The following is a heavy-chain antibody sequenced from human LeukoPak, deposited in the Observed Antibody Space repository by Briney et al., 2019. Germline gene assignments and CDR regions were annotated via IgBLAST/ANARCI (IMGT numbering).Heavy chain of an antibody. CDR3: ARLPFIAVAGPFDY. V-gene: IGHV4-39*01. CDR2: IYYSGST. CDR1: GGSISSSSYY. Sequence: KSSETLSLTCTVSGGSISSSSYYWGWIRQPPGKGLEWIGSIYYSGSTYYNPSLKSRVTISVDTSKIQFSLKLSSVTAADTAVYYCARLPFIAVAGPFDYWGQGTLVTVSS. J-gene: IGHJ4*02. D-gene: IGHD6-19*01.